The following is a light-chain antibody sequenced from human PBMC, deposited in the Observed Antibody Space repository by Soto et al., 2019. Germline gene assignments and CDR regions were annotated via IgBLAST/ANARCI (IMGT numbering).Light chain of an antibody. CDR1: QSISSY. J-gene: IGKJ4*01. CDR3: QQSYSTPLT. CDR2: AAS. V-gene: IGKV1-39*01. Sequence: DIQMTQSPSSQSPGVVNRFTLTSRASQSISSYLNWYQQKPGKAPKLLIYAASSLQSGVPSRFSGSGSGTDFTLTISSLQPEDFATYYCQQSYSTPLTFGGGTKVDIK.